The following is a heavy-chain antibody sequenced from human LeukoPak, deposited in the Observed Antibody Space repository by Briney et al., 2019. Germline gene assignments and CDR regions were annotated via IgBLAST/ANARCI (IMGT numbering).Heavy chain of an antibody. Sequence: SETLSLTCTVSGGSLSSGSYYWSWIRQPAGTGLEWIGRIYTSGSTNYNPSLKSRVTISVDTSKHQFSLKLSSVTAADTAVYYCAAQYYYDSSGPYYFDYWGQGTLVTVSS. CDR2: IYTSGST. D-gene: IGHD3-22*01. V-gene: IGHV4-61*02. CDR3: AAQYYYDSSGPYYFDY. CDR1: GGSLSSGSYY. J-gene: IGHJ4*02.